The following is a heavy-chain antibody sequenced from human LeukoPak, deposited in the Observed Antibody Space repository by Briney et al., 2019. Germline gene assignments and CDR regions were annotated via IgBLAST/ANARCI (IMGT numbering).Heavy chain of an antibody. CDR1: GYTFTGYY. V-gene: IGHV1-2*02. Sequence: ASVKVSCKASGYTFTGYYMHWVRQAPGQGLEWMGWINPNSGGTNYAQKFQGRVTMTRDTSISTAYMELSRLRSDDTAVYYCAREYYDFWSGYYPTHPGFDYWGQGTLVTVSS. CDR3: AREYYDFWSGYYPTHPGFDY. CDR2: INPNSGGT. J-gene: IGHJ4*02. D-gene: IGHD3-3*01.